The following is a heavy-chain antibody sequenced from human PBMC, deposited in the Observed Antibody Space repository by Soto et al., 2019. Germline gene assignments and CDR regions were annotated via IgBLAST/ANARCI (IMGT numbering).Heavy chain of an antibody. CDR2: INHSGST. CDR3: ARLNHARSAMVRGVRGALVY. CDR1: GGSFSGYY. Sequence: SETLSLTCAVYGGSFSGYYWSWIRQPPGKGLEWIGEINHSGSTNYNPSLKSRVTISVDTSKNQFSLKLSSVTAADTAVYYCARLNHARSAMVRGVRGALVYWGQGTLVTVSS. D-gene: IGHD3-10*01. J-gene: IGHJ4*02. V-gene: IGHV4-34*01.